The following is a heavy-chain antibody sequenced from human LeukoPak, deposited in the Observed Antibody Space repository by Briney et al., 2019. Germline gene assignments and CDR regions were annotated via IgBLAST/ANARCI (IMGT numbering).Heavy chain of an antibody. Sequence: ASETLSLTCTVSGGSTSSYYWSWIRQPPGKGLEWIGYIYYSGSTNYNPSLKSRVTISVDTSKNQFSLKLSSVTAADTAVYYCARDRRYCSSTSCYGGGSYYYGMDVWGQGTTVTVSS. CDR2: IYYSGST. D-gene: IGHD2-2*01. CDR3: ARDRRYCSSTSCYGGGSYYYGMDV. V-gene: IGHV4-59*01. J-gene: IGHJ6*02. CDR1: GGSTSSYY.